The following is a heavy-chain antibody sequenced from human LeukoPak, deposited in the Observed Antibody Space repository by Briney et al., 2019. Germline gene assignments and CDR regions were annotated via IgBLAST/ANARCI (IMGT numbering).Heavy chain of an antibody. CDR1: GGSISSGDYY. V-gene: IGHV4-39*07. D-gene: IGHD2-15*01. Sequence: PSETLSLTCTVSGGSISSGDYYWSWIRQPPGKGLEWIGEINHSGSTNYNPSLKSRVTISVDTSKNQFSLKLSSVTAADTAVYYCAIYCSGGSCSETDDFDYWGQGTLVTVSS. CDR2: INHSGST. J-gene: IGHJ4*02. CDR3: AIYCSGGSCSETDDFDY.